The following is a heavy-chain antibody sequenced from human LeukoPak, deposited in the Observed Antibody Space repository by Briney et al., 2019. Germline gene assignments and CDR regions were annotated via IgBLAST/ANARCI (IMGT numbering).Heavy chain of an antibody. V-gene: IGHV3-13*01. CDR1: GFAFSSYD. CDR2: IGTAGDT. Sequence: PGGSLRLSCAASGFAFSSYDTHWVRHATGKGLEWVSGIGTAGDTYYPGSVKGRFTISRENARNSLYLQMNSLRAGDTAVYYCARGQPNSFDYWGQGALVTVSS. J-gene: IGHJ4*02. CDR3: ARGQPNSFDY. D-gene: IGHD2/OR15-2a*01.